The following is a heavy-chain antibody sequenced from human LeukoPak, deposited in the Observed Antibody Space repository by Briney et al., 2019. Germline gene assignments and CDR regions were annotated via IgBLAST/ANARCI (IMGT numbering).Heavy chain of an antibody. J-gene: IGHJ5*02. V-gene: IGHV3-30*04. D-gene: IGHD1-26*01. Sequence: GGSLRLSSAASGFTFSNYAMHWVRQAPGKGLEWVAVISYDGTKRYYQDSVKGRFTISRDNSKNTLYLQVSSLRPEDTAVYYCARDLVSGSYGGWFDPRGQGTLVTVSS. CDR2: ISYDGTKR. CDR3: ARDLVSGSYGGWFDP. CDR1: GFTFSNYA.